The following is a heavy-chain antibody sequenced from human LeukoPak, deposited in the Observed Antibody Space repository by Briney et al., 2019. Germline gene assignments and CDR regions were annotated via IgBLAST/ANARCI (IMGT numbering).Heavy chain of an antibody. J-gene: IGHJ4*02. CDR2: ISGSGGRI. D-gene: IGHD1-1*01. CDR1: GFTLSSYS. Sequence: GGSLRPSCAASGFTLSSYSMSWVRQAPGKGLEWVSSISGSGGRIDYADSVKGRFTISRDNSKNTLSLQMNSLTAEDTAVYYCAKNPRLEGWIYFDSWGQGIQVTVSS. V-gene: IGHV3-23*01. CDR3: AKNPRLEGWIYFDS.